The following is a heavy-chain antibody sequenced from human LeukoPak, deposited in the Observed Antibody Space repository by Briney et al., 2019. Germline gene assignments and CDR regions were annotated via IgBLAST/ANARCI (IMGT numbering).Heavy chain of an antibody. CDR3: ARAFADGYNSSPFDY. J-gene: IGHJ4*01. CDR2: ISSSSSYI. Sequence: GGSLRLSCAASGFTFSSYSMNWVRQAPGKGLEWVSSISSSSSYIYYADSVKGRFTISRGNAKNSLYLQMNSLRAEDTAVYYCARAFADGYNSSPFDYWGHGTLVTVSS. CDR1: GFTFSSYS. V-gene: IGHV3-21*01. D-gene: IGHD5-24*01.